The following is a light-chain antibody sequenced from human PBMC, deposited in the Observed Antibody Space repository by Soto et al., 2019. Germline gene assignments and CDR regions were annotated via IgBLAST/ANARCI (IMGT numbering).Light chain of an antibody. V-gene: IGLV2-14*03. Sequence: QSALTQPASVSGSPGQSIAISCTGTSSDVGDYNYVSWYRQHPGKAPKLMIFDVSNRPSGVSNRFSGSKSGNTASLTISGLQAEDEAHYYCSSYTRSSTVIFGGGTKLTVL. CDR3: SSYTRSSTVI. CDR2: DVS. J-gene: IGLJ2*01. CDR1: SSDVGDYNY.